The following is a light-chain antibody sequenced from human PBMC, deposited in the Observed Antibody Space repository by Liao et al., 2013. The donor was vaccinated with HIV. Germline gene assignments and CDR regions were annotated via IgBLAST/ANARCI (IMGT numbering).Light chain of an antibody. CDR2: HDT. CDR3: QVWDSDGDYVV. CDR1: DIGNKR. V-gene: IGLV3-21*01. J-gene: IGLJ3*02. Sequence: SYELTQPPSVSVAPGKTARITCGGTDIGNKRVHWYQQKPGQAPVLAIYHDTDRPAGIPGRFSGSNSGFTATLSISRVEAGDEADYYCQVWDSDGDYVVFGGGTKLTVL.